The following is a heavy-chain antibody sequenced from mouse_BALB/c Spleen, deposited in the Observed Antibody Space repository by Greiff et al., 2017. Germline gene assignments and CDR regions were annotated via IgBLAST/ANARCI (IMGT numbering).Heavy chain of an antibody. V-gene: IGHV1-80*01. D-gene: IGHD2-2*01. CDR1: GYAFSSYW. Sequence: VQRVESGAELVRPGSSVKISCKASGYAFSSYWMNWVKQRPGQGLEWIGQIYPGDGDTNYNGKFKGKATLTADKSSSTAYMQRSSLTSEDSAVYFCARGDGNDRWFAYWGQGTLVTVSA. CDR3: ARGDGNDRWFAY. CDR2: IYPGDGDT. J-gene: IGHJ3*01.